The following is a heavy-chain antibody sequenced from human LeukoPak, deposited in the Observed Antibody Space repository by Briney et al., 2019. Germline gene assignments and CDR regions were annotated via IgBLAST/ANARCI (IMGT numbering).Heavy chain of an antibody. D-gene: IGHD6-13*01. CDR3: AREQLGHIYFDY. CDR1: GFTFSGSS. Sequence: PGGSLRLSCAASGFTFSGSSMTWVRQAPGKGLEWVSLISVGGGSTFYADSVKGRFPISRDNSKNTLYLQMNSLTAEDTAVYYCAREQLGHIYFDYWGQGTLVTVSS. V-gene: IGHV3-23*01. CDR2: ISVGGGST. J-gene: IGHJ4*02.